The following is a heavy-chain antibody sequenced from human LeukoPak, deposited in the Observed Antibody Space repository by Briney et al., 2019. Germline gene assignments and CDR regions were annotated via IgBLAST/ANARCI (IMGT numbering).Heavy chain of an antibody. J-gene: IGHJ3*02. D-gene: IGHD4-17*01. V-gene: IGHV4-59*12. CDR2: IYYNGNT. Sequence: SDTLSLTCTVSGGSISNYYWTWIRQPPGKGLEWIGYIYYNGNTNYNPSLESRVAMSVDTSKNQFSLRLSSVTAADTAVYYCARDPNLRTGAFDIWGQGTMVTVSS. CDR1: GGSISNYY. CDR3: ARDPNLRTGAFDI.